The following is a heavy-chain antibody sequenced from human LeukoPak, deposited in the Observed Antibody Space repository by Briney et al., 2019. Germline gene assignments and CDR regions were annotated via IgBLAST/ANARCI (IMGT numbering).Heavy chain of an antibody. V-gene: IGHV1-8*01. CDR1: GYTFTSYD. D-gene: IGHD6-19*01. Sequence: ASVKVSCKASGYTFTSYDINWVRQANGQGLEWMGWMNPNSGNTGYAQKFQGRVTMTRNTSISTAYMELSSLRSEDTAVYYCATAPQWLVRRWFDPWGQGTLVTVSS. J-gene: IGHJ5*02. CDR2: MNPNSGNT. CDR3: ATAPQWLVRRWFDP.